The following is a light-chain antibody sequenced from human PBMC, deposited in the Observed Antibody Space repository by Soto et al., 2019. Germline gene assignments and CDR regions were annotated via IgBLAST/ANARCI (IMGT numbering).Light chain of an antibody. J-gene: IGKJ4*01. CDR3: QHYNTYPLT. V-gene: IGKV1-13*02. Sequence: AIPLTQSPSSLSASVGDRVTITCRASQGIYISLAWYQQKPRKAPKLLISDASSLESGVPSRFSGSGSGTDFTLTITSLQPEDFATYHCQHYNTYPLTFGGGTKVEIK. CDR1: QGIYIS. CDR2: DAS.